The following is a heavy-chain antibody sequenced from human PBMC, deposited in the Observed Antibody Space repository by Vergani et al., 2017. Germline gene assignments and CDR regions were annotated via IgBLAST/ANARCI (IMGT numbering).Heavy chain of an antibody. D-gene: IGHD4-11*01. CDR2: SDHSGRP. CDR3: ARVNTETNGHLYYYYYIDV. CDR1: GGSFTSYH. V-gene: IGHV4-34*01. J-gene: IGHJ6*03. Sequence: QLQLQQWGGGLLKPSETLSLTCVVNGGSFTSYHWTWIRQSPGEGLEWVGDSDHSGRPDYNSSLKSRLTMSVNKSRSQFSLTLNSVTATDTAIGFCARVNTETNGHLYYYYYIDVWGQGTAVTVS.